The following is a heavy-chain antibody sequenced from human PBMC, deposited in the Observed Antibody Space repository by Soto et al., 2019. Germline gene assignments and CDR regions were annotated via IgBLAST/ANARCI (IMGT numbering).Heavy chain of an antibody. CDR1: VFTFSIYA. V-gene: IGHV3-23*01. CDR3: AKGSIKAMVRGVILLFDY. Sequence: WGSLRLSCVSSVFTFSIYAMSWVRQAPGKGLEWVSAISGSGGSTYYADSVKGRFTISRDNSKNTLYLQMNSLRAEDTAVYYCAKGSIKAMVRGVILLFDYWGQGTLVTVSS. J-gene: IGHJ4*02. D-gene: IGHD3-10*01. CDR2: ISGSGGST.